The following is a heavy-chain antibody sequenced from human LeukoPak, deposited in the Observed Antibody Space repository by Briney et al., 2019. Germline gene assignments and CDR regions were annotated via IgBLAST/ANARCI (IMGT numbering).Heavy chain of an antibody. CDR2: ISWNSGTI. CDR1: GFTFDDYA. CDR3: AKGGSGYYRGPFDI. J-gene: IGHJ3*02. Sequence: GRSLRLSCAASGFTFDDYAMHWVRQAPGKGLEWVSGISWNSGTIGYADSVKGRFTISRDNAKNSLYLQMNSLRAEDTALYYCAKGGSGYYRGPFDIWGQGTMVTVSS. V-gene: IGHV3-9*01. D-gene: IGHD3-22*01.